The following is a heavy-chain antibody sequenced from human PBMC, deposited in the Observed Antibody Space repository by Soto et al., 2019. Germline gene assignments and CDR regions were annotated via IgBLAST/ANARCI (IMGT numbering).Heavy chain of an antibody. CDR2: IYHSGST. J-gene: IGHJ5*02. CDR3: ARASRRLYDSSGYLNWFDP. CDR1: GGSISSSNW. Sequence: SETLSLTCAVSGGSISSSNWWSWVRQPPGKGLEWIGEIYHSGSTNYNPSLKSRVTISVDKSKNQFSLKLSSVTAADTAVYYCARASRRLYDSSGYLNWFDPWGQGTPVTVSS. D-gene: IGHD3-22*01. V-gene: IGHV4-4*02.